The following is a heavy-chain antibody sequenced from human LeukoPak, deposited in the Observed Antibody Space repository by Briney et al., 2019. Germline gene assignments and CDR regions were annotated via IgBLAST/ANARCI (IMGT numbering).Heavy chain of an antibody. J-gene: IGHJ5*02. CDR2: ISPPGGTT. CDR3: AREYSYGYDDWFDP. Sequence: GGSLRLSCAASGFTFSNHAMSWFRQAPGKGLEWVSGISPPGGTTYFADSVKGRFTISRDNSKNTLYLQMNSLRAGDTAIYYCAREYSYGYDDWFDPWGQGTLVTVSS. V-gene: IGHV3-23*01. D-gene: IGHD5-18*01. CDR1: GFTFSNHA.